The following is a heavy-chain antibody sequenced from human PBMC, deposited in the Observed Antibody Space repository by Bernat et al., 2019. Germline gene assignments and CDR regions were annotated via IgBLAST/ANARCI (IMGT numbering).Heavy chain of an antibody. V-gene: IGHV3-23*01. D-gene: IGHD2-21*02. CDR2: SSESGGRT. CDR3: AKEEWGGGACYATDY. J-gene: IGHJ4*02. Sequence: EVRLLESGGGLVQPGGSLRLSCAASGFTFSSHAMNWVRQGPGKGLEWVSRSSESGGRTDYTNSVGGRFTISRDNSKNTLYLQMNSLRAKDTAVYYCAKEEWGGGACYATDYWGQGTLVTVSS. CDR1: GFTFSSHA.